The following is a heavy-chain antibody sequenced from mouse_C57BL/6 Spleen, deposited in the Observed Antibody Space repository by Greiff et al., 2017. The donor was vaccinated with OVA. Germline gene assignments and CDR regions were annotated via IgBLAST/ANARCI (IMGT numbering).Heavy chain of an antibody. J-gene: IGHJ2*01. Sequence: EVQRVESGGGLVKPGGSLKLSCAASGFTFSDYGMHWVRQAPEKGLEWVAYISSGSSTIYYADTVKGRFTISRDNAKNTLFLQMTSLRSEDTAMYYCAKSNWAFFDYWGQGTTLTVSS. CDR1: GFTFSDYG. CDR3: AKSNWAFFDY. V-gene: IGHV5-17*01. CDR2: ISSGSSTI. D-gene: IGHD4-1*01.